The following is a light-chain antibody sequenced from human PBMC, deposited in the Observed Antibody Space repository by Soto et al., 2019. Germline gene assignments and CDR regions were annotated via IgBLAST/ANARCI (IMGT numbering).Light chain of an antibody. Sequence: EIVLTQSPATLSLSPGERATLSCRASQSVSSYLAWYQQKPGQAPRLLIYDASNRATGIPARFSGSGSGTDFTLTFSSLEPEDFAVYYCQQRSNWPPWTFGQGTKVEI. CDR1: QSVSSY. J-gene: IGKJ1*01. CDR2: DAS. CDR3: QQRSNWPPWT. V-gene: IGKV3-11*01.